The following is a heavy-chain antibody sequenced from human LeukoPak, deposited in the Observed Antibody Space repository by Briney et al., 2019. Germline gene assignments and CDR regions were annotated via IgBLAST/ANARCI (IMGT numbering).Heavy chain of an antibody. CDR2: IYPGDSDT. V-gene: IGHV5-51*01. CDR3: ARLSGGYCSSTSCHSYFDY. CDR1: GYSFTSYW. Sequence: GESLKISCKGSGYSFTSYWIGWVRQMPGKGLEWMGIIYPGDSDTRYSPSFQGQVTISADKSISTAYLQWSSLKASDTAMYYCARLSGGYCSSTSCHSYFDYWGQGTLVTVSS. J-gene: IGHJ4*02. D-gene: IGHD2-2*01.